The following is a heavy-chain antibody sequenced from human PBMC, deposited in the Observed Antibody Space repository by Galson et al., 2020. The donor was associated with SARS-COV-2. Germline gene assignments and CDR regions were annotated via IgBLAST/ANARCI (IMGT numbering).Heavy chain of an antibody. V-gene: IGHV1-3*04. CDR2: INTDNGNT. CDR1: GYTFTSYA. J-gene: IGHJ4*02. CDR3: ARASMADGGY. D-gene: IGHD3-16*01. Sequence: ASVKVSCKASGYTFTSYAMHWVRQAPGQRLAWMGWINTDNGNTKYSQKFQDRVTFTRDTSASTTYMELNSLRSEDTAVYYCARASMADGGYWGQGTLVTVSS.